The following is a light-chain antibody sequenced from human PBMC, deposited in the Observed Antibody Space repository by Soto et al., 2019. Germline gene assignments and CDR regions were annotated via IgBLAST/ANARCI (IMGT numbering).Light chain of an antibody. CDR3: SAHAASYTCV. Sequence: QSALTQPHSVSGSPGRAITISCPGTSSDVGDNNHVSWYQHHPGKAPKLLIFDVSKRPSGVSGRFSGSESGNTSCLTNSGLQAEDEADYCCSAHAASYTCVFGTGPKGTGL. V-gene: IGLV2-11*01. CDR2: DVS. J-gene: IGLJ1*01. CDR1: SSDVGDNNH.